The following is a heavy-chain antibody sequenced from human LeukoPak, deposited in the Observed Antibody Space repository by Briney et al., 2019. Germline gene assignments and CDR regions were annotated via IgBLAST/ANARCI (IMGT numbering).Heavy chain of an antibody. CDR2: ISSSSSTI. V-gene: IGHV3-48*02. CDR1: GFTFSSYS. J-gene: IGHJ3*02. D-gene: IGHD3-10*01. CDR3: ARGSPYYGSGDRDAFDI. Sequence: GGSLRLSCAASGFTFSSYSMNWVRQAPGKGLEWVSYISSSSSTIYYADSVKGRFTISRDNAKNSLYLQMNSLGDEDTAVYYCARGSPYYGSGDRDAFDIWGQGTMVTVSS.